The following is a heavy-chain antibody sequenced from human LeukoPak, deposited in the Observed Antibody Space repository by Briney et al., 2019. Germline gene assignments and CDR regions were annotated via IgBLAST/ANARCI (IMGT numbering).Heavy chain of an antibody. CDR2: ISSSSSYI. CDR3: ARVTEAPYYFDY. Sequence: PGGSLRLSCAASGFTFSSYEMNWVRQAPGKGLEWVSYISSSSSYIYYADSVKGRFTISRDNAKNSLYLQMNSLRAEDTAVYYCARVTEAPYYFDYWGQGTLVTVSS. V-gene: IGHV3-21*05. J-gene: IGHJ4*02. CDR1: GFTFSSYE.